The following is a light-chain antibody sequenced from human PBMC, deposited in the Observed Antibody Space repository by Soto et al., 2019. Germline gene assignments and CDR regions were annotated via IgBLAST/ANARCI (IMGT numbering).Light chain of an antibody. J-gene: IGLJ3*02. V-gene: IGLV1-40*01. Sequence: QAVVTQPPSVSGAPGQRVTISCTGSSSNIGAGYDVHWYQQLPGTAPKLLIYGNSNRPSGVSIRFSGSKSGNTASLTISGLRAEDEADYYCTSYTSSSTLVFGGGTKLTVL. CDR3: TSYTSSSTLV. CDR2: GNS. CDR1: SSNIGAGYD.